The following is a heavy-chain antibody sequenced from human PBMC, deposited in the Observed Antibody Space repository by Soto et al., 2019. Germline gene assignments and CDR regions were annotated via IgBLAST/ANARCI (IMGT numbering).Heavy chain of an antibody. D-gene: IGHD3-22*01. J-gene: IGHJ4*02. Sequence: GGSLRLSCAASGFTFSSYAMSWVRQAPGKGLEWVSTISGSGGSTYYADSVKGRFTISRDNSKNTLYLQMNSLRAEDTAVYYCAKAPTKPTYYYDSSGYYYPPVWGQGTLVTVSS. V-gene: IGHV3-23*01. CDR1: GFTFSSYA. CDR2: ISGSGGST. CDR3: AKAPTKPTYYYDSSGYYYPPV.